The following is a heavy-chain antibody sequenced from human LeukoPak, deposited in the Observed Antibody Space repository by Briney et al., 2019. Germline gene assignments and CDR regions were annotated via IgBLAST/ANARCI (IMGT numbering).Heavy chain of an antibody. J-gene: IGHJ4*02. CDR2: IYYSGST. D-gene: IGHD5-18*01. CDR3: ARDLGYSYLDY. Sequence: PSETLSHTCTVSGGSISSYYWSWIRQPPGKGLEWIGYIYYSGSTNYNPSLKSRVTISVDTSKNQFSLKLSSVTAADTAVYYCARDLGYSYLDYWGQGTLVTVSS. CDR1: GGSISSYY. V-gene: IGHV4-59*01.